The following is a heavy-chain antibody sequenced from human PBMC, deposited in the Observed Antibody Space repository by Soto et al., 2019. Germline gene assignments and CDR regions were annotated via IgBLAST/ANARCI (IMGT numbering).Heavy chain of an antibody. D-gene: IGHD6-13*01. Sequence: XATLSLPCTVSGGSISSYYWSWIRQPPGKGLEWIGYIYYSGSTNYNPSLKSRVTISVDTSKNQFSLKLSSVTAADTAVYYCARDAHSGYSSSWYPRGFDPWGQGTLVTVSS. CDR1: GGSISSYY. CDR2: IYYSGST. CDR3: ARDAHSGYSSSWYPRGFDP. V-gene: IGHV4-59*01. J-gene: IGHJ5*02.